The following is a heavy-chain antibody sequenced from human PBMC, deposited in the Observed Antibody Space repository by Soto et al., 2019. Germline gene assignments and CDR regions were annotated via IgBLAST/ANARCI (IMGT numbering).Heavy chain of an antibody. CDR2: IYYSGST. Sequence: QVQLQESGPGLVKPSETLSLTCTVSGGSISSSYWSWIRQPPGKGLEWIGYIYYSGSTNYNPSLKSRVTISVDTSKNQFSLKLSSVTAADTAVYYCARRGGTTFDYWGQGTLVTVSS. CDR1: GGSISSSY. J-gene: IGHJ4*02. CDR3: ARRGGTTFDY. D-gene: IGHD3-16*01. V-gene: IGHV4-59*08.